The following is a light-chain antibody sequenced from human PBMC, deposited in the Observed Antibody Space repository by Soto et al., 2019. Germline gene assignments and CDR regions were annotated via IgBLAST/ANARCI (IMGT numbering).Light chain of an antibody. CDR1: SSDVGGYNL. CDR2: EGI. CDR3: CSYADDTTYVL. V-gene: IGLV2-23*01. Sequence: QSALTQPASVSGSPGQSITISCTGTSSDVGGYNLVSWYQHHPGRAPKLMIYEGIKRPSGVSNRFSGSQSGNTASLTISGLQAEEEANYYCCSYADDTTYVLCGGGTKVTVL. J-gene: IGLJ2*01.